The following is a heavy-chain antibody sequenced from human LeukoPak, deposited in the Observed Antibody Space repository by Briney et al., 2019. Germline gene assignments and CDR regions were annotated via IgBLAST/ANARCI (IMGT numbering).Heavy chain of an antibody. D-gene: IGHD3-22*01. V-gene: IGHV4-59*01. CDR1: GGSISSYY. Sequence: PSETLSLTCTVSGGSISSYYWSWIRQPPGKGLEWIGYIYYSGSTNYNPSLKSRVTISVDTSKNQFSLKLSSVTAADTAVYYCARDRPSTMMPFDPWGQGTLVTVSS. J-gene: IGHJ5*02. CDR3: ARDRPSTMMPFDP. CDR2: IYYSGST.